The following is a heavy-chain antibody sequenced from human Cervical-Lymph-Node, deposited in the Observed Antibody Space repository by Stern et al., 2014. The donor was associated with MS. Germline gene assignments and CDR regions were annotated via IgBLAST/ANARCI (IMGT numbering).Heavy chain of an antibody. V-gene: IGHV4-31*03. CDR3: ARDHFTTSLDV. CDR2: IYSGTT. J-gene: IGHJ6*02. D-gene: IGHD2-2*01. Sequence: QVQLVQSGPGLVKPSQTLSLTCTVSGGSISSDNYYWTWIRQHPGKGLEWIGHIYSGTTYYNPSLKSRVSITVDTSKNLFSLRLSSVTAADTAVYYCARDHFTTSLDVWGHGTTVTVS. CDR1: GGSISSDNYY.